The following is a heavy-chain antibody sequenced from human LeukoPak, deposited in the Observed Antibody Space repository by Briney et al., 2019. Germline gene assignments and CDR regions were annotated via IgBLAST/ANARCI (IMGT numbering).Heavy chain of an antibody. CDR2: ISSSSGYI. CDR3: ARGGYSYGYGDDY. V-gene: IGHV3-21*01. J-gene: IGHJ4*02. Sequence: GGSVRLSCAASGFTFNSYIMNWVRQAPGKGLEWVSSISSSSGYIYYADSVKGRFTISRDNAKNSLYLQMNRLRAEDTAVYYCARGGYSYGYGDDYWGQGTLVTVSS. D-gene: IGHD5-18*01. CDR1: GFTFNSYI.